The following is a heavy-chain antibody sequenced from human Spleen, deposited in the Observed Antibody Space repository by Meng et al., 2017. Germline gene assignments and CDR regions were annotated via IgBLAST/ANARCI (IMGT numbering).Heavy chain of an antibody. CDR1: GYSISSGYF. D-gene: IGHD4-11*01. CDR3: ARGPTTMAHDFDY. CDR2: IYHSGST. V-gene: IGHV4-38-2*02. J-gene: IGHJ4*02. Sequence: SETLSLTCSVSGYSISSGYFWGWIRQPPGKGLEWIGNIYHSGSTYYNPSLKSRVTISVDTSKNQFSLKLSSVTAADSAVYYCARGPTTMAHDFDYWGQGTLVTVSS.